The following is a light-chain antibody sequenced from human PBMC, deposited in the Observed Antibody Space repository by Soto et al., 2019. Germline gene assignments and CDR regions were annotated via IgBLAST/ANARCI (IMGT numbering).Light chain of an antibody. CDR3: QNHNSAPIT. Sequence: DIQMTQSPSSLSASVGDRVTITCRASQGISNYLAWYQQKPGKLPKLLIYAASTLQSGVPSRFSGSGSGTDFTLNISSLQPEDVASYYCQNHNSAPITFGQGTRLEIK. CDR1: QGISNY. J-gene: IGKJ5*01. V-gene: IGKV1-27*01. CDR2: AAS.